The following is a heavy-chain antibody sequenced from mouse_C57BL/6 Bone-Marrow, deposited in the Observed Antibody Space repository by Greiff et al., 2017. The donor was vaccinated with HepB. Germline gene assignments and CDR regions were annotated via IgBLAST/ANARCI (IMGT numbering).Heavy chain of an antibody. V-gene: IGHV1-50*01. Sequence: VQLQQSGAELVKPGASVKLSCKASGYTFTSYWMQWVKQRPGPGLEWIGEIDPSDSYTNYNQKFKGKATLTVDTSSSTAYMQLSSLTSEDSAVYYCARGDGYDVHWYFDVWGTGTTVTVSS. J-gene: IGHJ1*03. CDR3: ARGDGYDVHWYFDV. CDR1: GYTFTSYW. D-gene: IGHD2-2*01. CDR2: IDPSDSYT.